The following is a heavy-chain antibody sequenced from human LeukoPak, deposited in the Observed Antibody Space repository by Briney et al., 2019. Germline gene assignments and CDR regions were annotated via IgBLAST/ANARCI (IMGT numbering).Heavy chain of an antibody. Sequence: GESLKIPCKGSGYSFTSYWIGWVRQMPGKGLEWMGSIYLGDSDTRYSPSFQGQVTISADKSISTAYLQWSSLKASDTAMYYCARHRQQQTYFDYWGQGTLVTVSS. CDR3: ARHRQQQTYFDY. J-gene: IGHJ4*02. CDR2: IYLGDSDT. D-gene: IGHD6-13*01. V-gene: IGHV5-51*01. CDR1: GYSFTSYW.